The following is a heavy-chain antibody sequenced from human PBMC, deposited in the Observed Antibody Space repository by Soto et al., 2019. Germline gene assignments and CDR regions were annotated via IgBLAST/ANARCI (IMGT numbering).Heavy chain of an antibody. CDR2: TFVAGAT. CDR3: ARGRSDSAGSSFGRRMDV. J-gene: IGHJ6*02. V-gene: IGHV4-61*01. D-gene: IGHD3-10*01. Sequence: QVQLQESGPGLVKSSETLSLICFVSGEALGSGQSYWNWIRQAPGKGLAWIGQTFVAGATKSSASLKSRVTMSVDTSKSQISLTLTSVTAADSATYFCARGRSDSAGSSFGRRMDVWGQGTTVTVSS. CDR1: GEALGSGQSY.